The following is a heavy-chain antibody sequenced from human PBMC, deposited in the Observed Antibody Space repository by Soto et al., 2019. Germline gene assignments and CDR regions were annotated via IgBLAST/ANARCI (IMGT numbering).Heavy chain of an antibody. CDR2: IYYSGST. Sequence: QLQLQESGPGLVKPSETLSLTCTVSGGSISSSSYYWGWIRQPPGKGLEWIGSIYYSGSTYYNPSLKXXVXIXXDTSKNKFSLKLSSVTAADTAVYYCARQDRGNFQHWGQGTLVTVSS. CDR3: ARQDRGNFQH. CDR1: GGSISSSSYY. V-gene: IGHV4-39*01. J-gene: IGHJ1*01.